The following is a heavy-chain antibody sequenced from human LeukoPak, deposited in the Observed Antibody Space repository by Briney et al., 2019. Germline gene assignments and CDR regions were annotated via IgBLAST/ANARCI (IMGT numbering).Heavy chain of an antibody. CDR1: GFTVSSNY. CDR3: ARDLDYHDSSGYHGDY. Sequence: GGSLRLSCAASGFTVSSNYMSWVRQAPGKGLEWVSVIYSGGSTYYADSVKGRFTISRDNSKNTLYLQMNSLRAEDTAVYYCARDLDYHDSSGYHGDYWGQGTLVTVSS. CDR2: IYSGGST. D-gene: IGHD3-22*01. J-gene: IGHJ4*02. V-gene: IGHV3-66*02.